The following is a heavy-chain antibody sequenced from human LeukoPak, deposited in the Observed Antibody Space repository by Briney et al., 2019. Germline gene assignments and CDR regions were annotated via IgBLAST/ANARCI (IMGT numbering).Heavy chain of an antibody. J-gene: IGHJ5*02. D-gene: IGHD4-11*01. V-gene: IGHV4-61*02. CDR1: GGSISSGSYY. CDR2: IYTSGST. CDR3: ARGDSNYGAGFDP. Sequence: SETLSLTCTVSGGSISSGSYYWSWIRQPAGKGLEWIGRIYTSGSTNYNPSLKSRVTISVDTSKNQFSLKLSSVTAADTAVYYCARGDSNYGAGFDPWGQGTLVTVSS.